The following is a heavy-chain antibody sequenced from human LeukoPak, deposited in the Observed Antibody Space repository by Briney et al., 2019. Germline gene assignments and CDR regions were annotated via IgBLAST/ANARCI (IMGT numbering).Heavy chain of an antibody. D-gene: IGHD6-13*01. CDR1: GGSISSYY. V-gene: IGHV4-59*01. J-gene: IGHJ4*02. Sequence: SETLSLTCTVSGGSISSYYWSWIRQPPGKGLEWIGYIFHSGSTDYNPSLKSRVTMSVDTSKNQFSLKLSSVTAADTAVYYCATTSSWFDCWGQGTLVTVSS. CDR3: ATTSSWFDC. CDR2: IFHSGST.